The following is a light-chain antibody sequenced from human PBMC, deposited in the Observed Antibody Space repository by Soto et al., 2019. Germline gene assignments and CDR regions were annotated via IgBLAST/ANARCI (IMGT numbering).Light chain of an antibody. J-gene: IGKJ3*01. CDR1: QDISNY. Sequence: DIQMTQSPSSLSASVGDRDTITCQASQDISNYLNWYQQKPGKAPKLLIYDASKLETGVPSRSSGGGSGTDFTLISSILQHEDTLSYYCQQYDKLPSTFGPGTKVDI. CDR2: DAS. V-gene: IGKV1-33*01. CDR3: QQYDKLPST.